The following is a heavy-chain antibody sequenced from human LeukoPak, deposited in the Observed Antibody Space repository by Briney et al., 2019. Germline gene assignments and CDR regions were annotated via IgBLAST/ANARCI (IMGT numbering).Heavy chain of an antibody. D-gene: IGHD6-19*01. CDR2: ISGDGGST. CDR1: GFIFDNYA. Sequence: GGSLRLSCAAPGFIFDNYAIHWVRQAPGKGLEWVSLISGDGGSTFYADSVRGRFTISRDNTRKSLSLQVSSLRSEDTALYYCARESETSGWYDYWGQGTLVTVSS. J-gene: IGHJ4*02. V-gene: IGHV3-43*02. CDR3: ARESETSGWYDY.